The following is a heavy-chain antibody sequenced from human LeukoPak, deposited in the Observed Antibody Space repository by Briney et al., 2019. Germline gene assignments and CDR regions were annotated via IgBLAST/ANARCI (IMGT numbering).Heavy chain of an antibody. V-gene: IGHV1-18*01. CDR3: ARGMPEYCSGGSCYFDY. Sequence: ASVKVSCKASGYTFTSYGISWVRQATGQGLEWRGWISAYNGNTNYAQKLQGRVTMTTDTSTSTAYMELRSLRSDDTAVYYCARGMPEYCSGGSCYFDYWGQGTLVTVSS. CDR1: GYTFTSYG. J-gene: IGHJ4*02. D-gene: IGHD2-15*01. CDR2: ISAYNGNT.